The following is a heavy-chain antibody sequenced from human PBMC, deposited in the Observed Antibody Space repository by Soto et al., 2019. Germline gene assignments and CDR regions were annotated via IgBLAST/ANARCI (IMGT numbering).Heavy chain of an antibody. CDR3: AKDSTFGDCYDSSGYYDY. CDR1: GFTFSSYA. CDR2: ISGSGGST. V-gene: IGHV3-23*01. J-gene: IGHJ4*02. D-gene: IGHD3-22*01. Sequence: GGSLRLSCAASGFTFSSYAMSWVRQAPGKGLEWVSAISGSGGSTYYADSVKGRFTISRDNSKNTLYLQMNSLRAEDTAVYYCAKDSTFGDCYDSSGYYDYWGQGTLVTVSS.